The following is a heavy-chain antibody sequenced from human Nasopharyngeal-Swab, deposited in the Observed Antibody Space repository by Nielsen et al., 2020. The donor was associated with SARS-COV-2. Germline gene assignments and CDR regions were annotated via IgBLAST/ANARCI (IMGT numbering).Heavy chain of an antibody. CDR3: ARDPSYDSSGFRV. J-gene: IGHJ3*01. V-gene: IGHV3-33*01. CDR2: IWYDGSNK. D-gene: IGHD3-22*01. Sequence: WIRQPPGKGLEWMAVIWYDGSNKYYADSVKGRFTISRDNSKNTLYLQMNSLRAEDTAAYYCARDPSYDSSGFRVWGQGTMVTVSS.